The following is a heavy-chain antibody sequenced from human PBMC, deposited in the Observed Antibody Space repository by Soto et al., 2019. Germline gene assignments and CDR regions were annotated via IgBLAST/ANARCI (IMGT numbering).Heavy chain of an antibody. J-gene: IGHJ4*02. CDR1: GDTLTELS. Sequence: ASVKVSCKVSGDTLTELSMHWVRQAPGKGLEWMGGFDPEDGETIYAQKFQGRVTMTEDTSTDTAYLQLRSLRSEDTAVYFCARGGGYGDGSYYYYGCEAWSKGTLVTVSS. D-gene: IGHD3-10*01. V-gene: IGHV1-24*01. CDR2: FDPEDGET. CDR3: ARGGGYGDGSYYYYGCEA.